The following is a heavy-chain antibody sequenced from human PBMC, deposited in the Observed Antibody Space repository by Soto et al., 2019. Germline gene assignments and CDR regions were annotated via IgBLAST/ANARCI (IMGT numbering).Heavy chain of an antibody. CDR1: GYSFANYW. D-gene: IGHD3-10*01. J-gene: IGHJ6*02. V-gene: IGHV5-51*01. Sequence: GESLKISCQGSGYSFANYWIAWVRQMPGRGLEWVGVIYPGDSDTRYSPSFRGQVTISADKSISHVYLQWSSLKASDTAMYYCARNRLRQYYYGMDVWGQGTTVTVSS. CDR2: IYPGDSDT. CDR3: ARNRLRQYYYGMDV.